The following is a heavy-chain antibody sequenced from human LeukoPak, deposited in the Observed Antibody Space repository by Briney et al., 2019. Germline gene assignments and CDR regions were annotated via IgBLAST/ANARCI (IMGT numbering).Heavy chain of an antibody. CDR3: AKDSVSQNGIFDPFDI. CDR2: IEGDGSGT. V-gene: IGHV3-23*03. Sequence: GGSLRLSCAASGFTFNIYGMSWVRQAPGKGLEWVSSIEGDGSGTYYTDSARGRFIVSRDNSKNMLFLQMNRLRAEDAAVYYCAKDSVSQNGIFDPFDIWGQGTLVTVSS. D-gene: IGHD2-15*01. J-gene: IGHJ3*02. CDR1: GFTFNIYG.